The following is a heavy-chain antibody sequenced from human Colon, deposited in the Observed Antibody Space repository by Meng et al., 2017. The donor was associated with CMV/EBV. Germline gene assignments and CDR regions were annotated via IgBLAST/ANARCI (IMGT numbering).Heavy chain of an antibody. CDR2: ISSSGSTI. Sequence: AVGFSFNDYSMSWIRQDPGKGMEWVSYISSSGSTIYYADDVRGRFTISRDNARNSLYLQMNTLRADDTAVYYCVRTPAAATGWFDPWGQGTLVTVSS. CDR3: VRTPAAATGWFDP. D-gene: IGHD6-13*01. V-gene: IGHV3-11*01. J-gene: IGHJ5*02. CDR1: GFSFNDYS.